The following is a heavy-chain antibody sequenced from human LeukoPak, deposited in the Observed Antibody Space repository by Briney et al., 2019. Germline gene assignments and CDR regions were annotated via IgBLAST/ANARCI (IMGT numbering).Heavy chain of an antibody. CDR1: GFTFSSYW. D-gene: IGHD6-19*01. Sequence: PGGSLRLSCAASGFTFSSYWMHWVRQAPGKGLVWVSRINSDGSSTSYADSVKGRFTISRDNAKNTLYLQMNSLRAEDTAVYYCAKAYHDSGCLIDYWGQGTLVTVSS. V-gene: IGHV3-74*01. J-gene: IGHJ4*02. CDR3: AKAYHDSGCLIDY. CDR2: INSDGSST.